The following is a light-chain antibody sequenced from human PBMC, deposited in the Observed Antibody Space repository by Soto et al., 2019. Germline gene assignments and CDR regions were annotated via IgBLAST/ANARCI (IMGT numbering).Light chain of an antibody. V-gene: IGKV3-11*01. Sequence: EIVLTQSPGTLSLSPGEAATLSCRASQSVGGSLDWYQQKPGQAPRLLIGGASRMPTGIPPRFSGSGSGTDSPLTSSSLQAEDATFYYCQQRNYSPLTFGQGTKVDIK. J-gene: IGKJ1*01. CDR1: QSVGGS. CDR2: GAS. CDR3: QQRNYSPLT.